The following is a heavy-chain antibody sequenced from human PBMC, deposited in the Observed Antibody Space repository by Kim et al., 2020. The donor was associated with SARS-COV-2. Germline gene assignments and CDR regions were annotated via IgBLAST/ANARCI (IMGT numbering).Heavy chain of an antibody. CDR3: ARDRLWFGELEP. CDR1: GYTFTSYA. D-gene: IGHD3-10*01. V-gene: IGHV1-3*01. CDR2: INAGNGNT. J-gene: IGHJ5*02. Sequence: ASVKVSCKASGYTFTSYAMHWVRQAPGQRLEWMGWINAGNGNTKYSQKFQGRVTITRDTSASTAYMELSSLRSEDTAVYYCARDRLWFGELEPWGQGTLVTVSS.